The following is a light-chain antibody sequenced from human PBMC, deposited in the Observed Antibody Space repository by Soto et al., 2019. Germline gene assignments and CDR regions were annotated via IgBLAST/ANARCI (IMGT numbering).Light chain of an antibody. Sequence: QSVLTQPASASGTPGQRVSISCSGSSSNIGSNYVYWFQQLPGTAPKLLIYTNQRPSGVPDRFSVSKSGTSASLAISGLRSDDEADYYCAAWDDSLSGVLFGAGTQLTVL. J-gene: IGLJ2*01. CDR3: AAWDDSLSGVL. V-gene: IGLV1-47*01. CDR1: SSNIGSNY. CDR2: TN.